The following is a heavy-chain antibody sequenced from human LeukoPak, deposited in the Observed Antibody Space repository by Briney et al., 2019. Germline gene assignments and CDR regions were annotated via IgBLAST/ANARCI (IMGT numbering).Heavy chain of an antibody. V-gene: IGHV3-74*01. Sequence: GGSLRLSCEASGFTFSSYYMHWVRQPPGRGLVWVSRISSDGRTTNYADSVKGRFTISRDNAKNTLYLQMNSLRAEDTAVYYCARDMGEPPFDYWGQGTLVTVSS. D-gene: IGHD3-16*01. CDR1: GFTFSSYY. CDR3: ARDMGEPPFDY. CDR2: ISSDGRTT. J-gene: IGHJ4*02.